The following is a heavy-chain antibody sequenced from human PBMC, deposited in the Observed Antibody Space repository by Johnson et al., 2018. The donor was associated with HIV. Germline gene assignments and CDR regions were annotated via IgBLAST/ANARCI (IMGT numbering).Heavy chain of an antibody. V-gene: IGHV3-30-3*01. Sequence: QVQLVESGGGVVQPGRSLRLSCAASEFTFSSYAIHWVRQAPGKGLEWVAVISFDGSNKYYADSVKGRFTISRDNSKNTVFLQMNSLRTDDTAVYYCARDWDYAHAFDMWGQGTEVTVSS. CDR2: ISFDGSNK. CDR3: ARDWDYAHAFDM. D-gene: IGHD4-17*01. CDR1: EFTFSSYA. J-gene: IGHJ3*02.